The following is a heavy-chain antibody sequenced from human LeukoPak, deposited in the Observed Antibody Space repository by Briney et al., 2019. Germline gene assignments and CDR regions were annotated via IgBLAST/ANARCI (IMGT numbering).Heavy chain of an antibody. Sequence: SETLSLTCAVSGGPIIASYWSWIRQPPGKGLEWIGYTHYSGTGNYNPSLMSRVTISIDTSKNRFSLRLTSVTAADTAVYYCARVRFYDATGYSTSYYLDYWGQGALVTVSS. CDR3: ARVRFYDATGYSTSYYLDY. CDR1: GGPIIASY. D-gene: IGHD3-22*01. V-gene: IGHV4-59*01. CDR2: THYSGTG. J-gene: IGHJ4*02.